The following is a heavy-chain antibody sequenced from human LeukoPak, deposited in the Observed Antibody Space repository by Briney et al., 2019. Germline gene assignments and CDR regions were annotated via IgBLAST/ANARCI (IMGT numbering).Heavy chain of an antibody. CDR2: IYYSGST. CDR1: GGSFSGYY. CDR3: AGRESSRCFDY. Sequence: SETLSLTCAVYGGSFSGYYWSWIRQPPGKGLEWIGYIYYSGSTNYNPSLKSRVTISVDTSKNQFSLKLSSVTAADTAVYYCAGRESSRCFDYWGQGNLVTVSS. V-gene: IGHV4-59*08. D-gene: IGHD6-13*01. J-gene: IGHJ4*02.